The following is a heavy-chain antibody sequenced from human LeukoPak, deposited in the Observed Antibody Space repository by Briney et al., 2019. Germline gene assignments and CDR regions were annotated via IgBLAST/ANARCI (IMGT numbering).Heavy chain of an antibody. CDR3: AKGLRLTIFLTGYYEPTPYYFDY. CDR1: GFTFSSYA. Sequence: PGGSLRLSCAASGFTFSSYAMSWVRQAPGKGLEWVSAISGSGGSTYYADSVKGRFTISRDNSKNTLYLQMNSLRAEDTAVYYCAKGLRLTIFLTGYYEPTPYYFDYWGQGTLVTVSS. V-gene: IGHV3-23*01. J-gene: IGHJ4*02. D-gene: IGHD3-9*01. CDR2: ISGSGGST.